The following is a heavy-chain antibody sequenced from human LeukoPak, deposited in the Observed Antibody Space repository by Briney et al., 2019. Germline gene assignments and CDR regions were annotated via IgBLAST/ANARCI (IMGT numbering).Heavy chain of an antibody. D-gene: IGHD2-21*01. CDR3: ARNIPVTRWGY. Sequence: GGSLRLSCAATGLSVSSNFMSWVRQAPGKGLEWVSVIYGGGSTYYADSVKGRFTISRDNSKNTVYLQMNSLRAEDTAVYYCARNIPVTRWGYWGQGTLVTVSS. CDR1: GLSVSSNF. J-gene: IGHJ4*02. V-gene: IGHV3-66*01. CDR2: IYGGGST.